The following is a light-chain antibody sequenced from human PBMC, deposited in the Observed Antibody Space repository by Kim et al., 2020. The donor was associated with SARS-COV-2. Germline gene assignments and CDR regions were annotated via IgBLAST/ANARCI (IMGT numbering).Light chain of an antibody. CDR1: SSDVGGYNY. CDR2: DVS. CDR3: SSYTSSSTPYV. V-gene: IGLV2-14*01. Sequence: QSALTQPASVSGSPGQSITISCTGTSSDVGGYNYVSWYQQHPGNAPKLMIHDVSKRPSGVSNRFSGSKSGNTASLTISGLQAEDEADYYCSSYTSSSTPYVFGTGTKVTVL. J-gene: IGLJ1*01.